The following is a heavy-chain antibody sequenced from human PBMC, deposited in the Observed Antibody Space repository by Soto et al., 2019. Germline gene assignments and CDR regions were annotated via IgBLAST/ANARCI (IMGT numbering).Heavy chain of an antibody. V-gene: IGHV3-9*01. CDR1: GFTFDDYA. CDR3: AKDRLQGYSYGPGYFDL. D-gene: IGHD5-18*01. Sequence: EVQLVESGGGLVQPGRSLRLSCAASGFTFDDYAMHWVRQAPGKGLEWVSGISWNSGSIGYADCVKGRFTISRDNAKNSLYLQMNSLRAEDTALYYCAKDRLQGYSYGPGYFDLWGRGTLVTVSS. CDR2: ISWNSGSI. J-gene: IGHJ2*01.